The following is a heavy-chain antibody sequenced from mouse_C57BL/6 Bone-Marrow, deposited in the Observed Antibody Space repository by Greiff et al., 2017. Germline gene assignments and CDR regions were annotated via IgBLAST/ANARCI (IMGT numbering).Heavy chain of an antibody. CDR1: EYEFPSHD. D-gene: IGHD2-5*01. CDR2: LNSDGGST. Sequence: EVKLVESGGGLVQPGESLKLSCESNEYEFPSHDMSWVRKTPEKRLELVAALNSDGGSTYYPDTMERRFIISRDNTKKTLYLQMSSLRSGDTALYYCARHGDYSKSDAMDYWGQGTSVTVSS. CDR3: ARHGDYSKSDAMDY. J-gene: IGHJ4*01. V-gene: IGHV5-2*01.